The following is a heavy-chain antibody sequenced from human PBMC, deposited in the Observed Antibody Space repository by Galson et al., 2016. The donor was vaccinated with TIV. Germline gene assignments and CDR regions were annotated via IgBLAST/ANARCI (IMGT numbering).Heavy chain of an antibody. J-gene: IGHJ5*02. V-gene: IGHV4-61*02. CDR2: IKTSGST. CDR3: ARHPDCSGCGCYCYSAWFDP. CDR1: GGSISSGSYY. Sequence: TLSLTCIVSGGSISSGSYYWSWIRQPAGKGLEWIGRIKTSGSTNYNPSLKSRVTISVDTSKNQFSLKLTSVTAADTAIYYCARHPDCSGCGCYCYSAWFDPWGQGTLVTVSS. D-gene: IGHD2-21*02.